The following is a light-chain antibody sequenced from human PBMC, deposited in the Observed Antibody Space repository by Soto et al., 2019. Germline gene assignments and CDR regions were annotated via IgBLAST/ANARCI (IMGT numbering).Light chain of an antibody. J-gene: IGKJ2*01. CDR3: QQRGDWPLYT. CDR2: DAS. CDR1: QSVSNN. Sequence: EIVMTQSPATLSVSPGEKATLSCRASQSVSNNLAWFQQKPGQVPRLLLYDASNRATGIPARFSGSGSGTDFTLTISSLEPEDFALYYCQQRGDWPLYTFGQGTRLEIK. V-gene: IGKV3-11*01.